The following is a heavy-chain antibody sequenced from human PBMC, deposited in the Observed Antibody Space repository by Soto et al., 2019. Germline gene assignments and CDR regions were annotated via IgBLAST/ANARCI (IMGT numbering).Heavy chain of an antibody. J-gene: IGHJ4*02. V-gene: IGHV5-10-1*01. Sequence: GESLKISCKGSGYSFTSYWISWVRQMPGKGLEWMGRIDPSDSYTNYSPSFQGHVTISADKSISTAYLQWSSLKASDTAMYYCARFSPEYYYDCSGYLYYFDYWGQGTLVTVS. D-gene: IGHD3-22*01. CDR3: ARFSPEYYYDCSGYLYYFDY. CDR1: GYSFTSYW. CDR2: IDPSDSYT.